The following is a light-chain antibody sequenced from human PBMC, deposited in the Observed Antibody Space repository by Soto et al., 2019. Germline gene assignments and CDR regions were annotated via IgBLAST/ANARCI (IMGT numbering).Light chain of an antibody. CDR2: EEN. Sequence: NFMLTQPHSVSESPGKTVTISCTGSSGSIASNHVQWYQQRPGSAPSTVIYEENQRPSGVPDRFSGSFDSSSNSASLTISGLKTEDEADYYCQAYDSNNHGVFGGGTKVTVL. V-gene: IGLV6-57*02. J-gene: IGLJ3*02. CDR1: SGSIASNH. CDR3: QAYDSNNHGV.